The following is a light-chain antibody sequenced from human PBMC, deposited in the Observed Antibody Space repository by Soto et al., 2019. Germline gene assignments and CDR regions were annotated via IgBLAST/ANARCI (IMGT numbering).Light chain of an antibody. V-gene: IGLV1-47*01. CDR1: TSNIEKFY. CDR2: RDN. J-gene: IGLJ2*01. Sequence: QPVLTQPPSASATPGQRVTISCSGSTSNIEKFYVYWYQQLPGTAPKLLVYRDNQRPSGVPDRFSGSKSGTSASLAISGLQAEDEANYYCCSFTSDSTLVFGGGTKVTVL. CDR3: CSFTSDSTLV.